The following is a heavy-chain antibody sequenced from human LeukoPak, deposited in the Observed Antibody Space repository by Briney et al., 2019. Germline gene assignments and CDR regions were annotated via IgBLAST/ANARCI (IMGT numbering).Heavy chain of an antibody. CDR3: ARGPGIPAATRNYYYYYMDV. Sequence: SETLSLSCTVSGGSITSGGYYRSWIRQHPGKGLVWLVYIYYSGSTYYNPSLKSRVTISVDTSKNQFSLKLSSVTAADTAVYYCARGPGIPAATRNYYYYYMDVWGKGTTVTVSS. D-gene: IGHD2-2*01. V-gene: IGHV4-31*02. CDR1: GGSITSGGYY. J-gene: IGHJ6*03. CDR2: IYYSGST.